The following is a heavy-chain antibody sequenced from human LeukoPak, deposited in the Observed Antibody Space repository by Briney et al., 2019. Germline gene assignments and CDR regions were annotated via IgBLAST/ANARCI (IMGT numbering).Heavy chain of an antibody. CDR2: VSGSGGST. J-gene: IGHJ4*02. V-gene: IGHV3-23*01. Sequence: GGSLRLSCAASGFTFSSYAMSWVRQAPGKGLEWVSAVSGSGGSTYYADSVKGRFTISRDNSKNTLYLQMNSLRAEDTAVYYCAKGKSRDGYNCFDYWGQGTLVTVSS. CDR3: AKGKSRDGYNCFDY. D-gene: IGHD5-24*01. CDR1: GFTFSSYA.